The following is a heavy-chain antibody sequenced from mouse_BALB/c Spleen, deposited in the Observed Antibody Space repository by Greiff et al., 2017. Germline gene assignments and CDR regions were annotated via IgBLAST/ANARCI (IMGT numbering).Heavy chain of an antibody. J-gene: IGHJ2*01. D-gene: IGHD2-14*01. Sequence: QVQLQQSGAELARPGASVKLSCKASGYTFTDYYINWVKQRTGQGLEWIGEIYPGSGNTYYNEKFKGKATLTADKSSSTAYMQLSSLTSEDSAVYFCAGRVRRGGYYFDYWGQGTTLTVSS. CDR3: AGRVRRGGYYFDY. V-gene: IGHV1-77*01. CDR2: IYPGSGNT. CDR1: GYTFTDYY.